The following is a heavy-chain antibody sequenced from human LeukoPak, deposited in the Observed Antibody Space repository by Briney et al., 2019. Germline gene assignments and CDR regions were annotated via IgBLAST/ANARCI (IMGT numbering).Heavy chain of an antibody. CDR2: LNPKSGST. Sequence: ASVKVSCKASGYTLATYDISWVRQASGQGLEWMGWLNPKSGSTGYAQKFRGRVTLTRNSSISTVYMEMSGLTPDDTALYYCARGRGEDWLDLWGQGTLVTVSS. CDR1: GYTLATYD. D-gene: IGHD3-10*01. J-gene: IGHJ5*02. V-gene: IGHV1-8*02. CDR3: ARGRGEDWLDL.